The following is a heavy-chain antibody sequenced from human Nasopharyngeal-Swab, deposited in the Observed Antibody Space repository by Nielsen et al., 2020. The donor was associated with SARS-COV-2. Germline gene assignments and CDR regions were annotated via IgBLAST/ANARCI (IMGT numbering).Heavy chain of an antibody. CDR1: GGTFSSYA. J-gene: IGHJ6*02. CDR2: IIPIFGTA. CDR3: ARDGTTSQTSYYYYGMDV. Sequence: SVKVSCKASGGTFSSYAISWVRQAPGQGLEWMGGIIPIFGTANYAQKFQGRVTITADESTSTAYMELSSLRSEDTAVCYCARDGTTSQTSYYYYGMDVWGQGTTVTVSS. D-gene: IGHD4-17*01. V-gene: IGHV1-69*13.